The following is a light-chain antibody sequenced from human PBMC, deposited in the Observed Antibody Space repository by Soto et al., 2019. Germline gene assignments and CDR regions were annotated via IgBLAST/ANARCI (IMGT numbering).Light chain of an antibody. J-gene: IGKJ4*01. CDR1: QAISVY. Sequence: DIQMTHSPSSLSASVGDTVTISCRASQAISVYLNWYQHKPGEAPKLLIFAASSLQSGVPSRFSGSGSGTDFTLTISSLHPEDFATYYCQQTFISPVLSFGGGTKVEIK. V-gene: IGKV1-39*01. CDR2: AAS. CDR3: QQTFISPVLS.